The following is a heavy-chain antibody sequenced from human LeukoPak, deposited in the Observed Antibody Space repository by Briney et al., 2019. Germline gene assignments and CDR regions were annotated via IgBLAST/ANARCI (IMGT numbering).Heavy chain of an antibody. Sequence: PSETLSLTCAVYGGSFSGYYWSWIRQPPGKGLEWIGEINHSGSTNYNPSLKSRVTISVDTSKNQFSLKLSSVTAADTAVYYCARVRLREPFDYWGQGTLVTVSS. V-gene: IGHV4-34*01. CDR1: GGSFSGYY. CDR3: ARVRLREPFDY. D-gene: IGHD1-14*01. J-gene: IGHJ4*02. CDR2: INHSGST.